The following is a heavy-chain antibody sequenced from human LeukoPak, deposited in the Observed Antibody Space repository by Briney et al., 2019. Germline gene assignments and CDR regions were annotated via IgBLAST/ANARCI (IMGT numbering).Heavy chain of an antibody. CDR1: GFTFSSYA. J-gene: IGHJ4*02. CDR2: TSGTGDKT. Sequence: GGSLRLSCAASGFTFSSYAVSWVCQAPEKGLEWVSVTSGTGDKTYYAESAKGRFTIFRDNSKNTLYLQMNSLRAEDTAIYYCAKVGYNNILTGDYNDYFDYWGQGTLVTVSS. V-gene: IGHV3-23*01. D-gene: IGHD3-9*01. CDR3: AKVGYNNILTGDYNDYFDY.